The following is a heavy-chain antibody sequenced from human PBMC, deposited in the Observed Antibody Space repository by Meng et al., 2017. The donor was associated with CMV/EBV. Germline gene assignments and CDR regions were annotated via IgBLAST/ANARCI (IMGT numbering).Heavy chain of an antibody. Sequence: SVKVSCKASGGTFSSYAISWVRQAPGQGLEWMGGIIPIFGTANYAQKFQGRVTIPTDESTSTAYMELSSLRSEDTAVYYWATGGGIRGVTEEYYYYGMDVWGQGTTVTVSS. CDR2: IIPIFGTA. D-gene: IGHD3-10*01. J-gene: IGHJ6*02. V-gene: IGHV1-69*05. CDR1: GGTFSSYA. CDR3: ATGGGIRGVTEEYYYYGMDV.